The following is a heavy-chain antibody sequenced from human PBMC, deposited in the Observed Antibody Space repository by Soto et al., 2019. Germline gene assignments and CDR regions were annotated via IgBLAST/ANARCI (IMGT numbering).Heavy chain of an antibody. CDR1: GFSRSSTEEG. D-gene: IGHD2-21*02. CDR3: AHGSGSGADCYPNPYVDS. J-gene: IGHJ4*02. Sequence: QITLKEYGPTLVKLTQALTLTCTCSGFSRSSTEEGVGWLRQPPGKAPEWLALIYWDDDKRYSPSLKTRLTVTKDTSKKQVVLTMTNLDPVDTATYFCAHGSGSGADCYPNPYVDSWGKGILVTVSS. V-gene: IGHV2-5*02. CDR2: IYWDDDK.